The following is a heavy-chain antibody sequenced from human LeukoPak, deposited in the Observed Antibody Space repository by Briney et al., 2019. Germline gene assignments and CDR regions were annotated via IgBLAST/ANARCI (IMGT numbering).Heavy chain of an antibody. J-gene: IGHJ6*02. V-gene: IGHV4-61*08. CDR3: ARRNLRYCSGNSCPDYGMDV. CDR1: GGSISSGGYY. D-gene: IGHD2-15*01. CDR2: IYYSGST. Sequence: SETLSLTCTVSGGSISSGGYYWSWIRQHPGQGLEWIGYIYYSGSTNYNPSLKSRVTISIDTSKNQFSLKLSSVTAADTAVYYCARRNLRYCSGNSCPDYGMDVWGQGTTVTVSS.